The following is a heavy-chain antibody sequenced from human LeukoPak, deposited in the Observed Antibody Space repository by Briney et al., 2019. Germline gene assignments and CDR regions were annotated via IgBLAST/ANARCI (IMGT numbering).Heavy chain of an antibody. CDR1: GFTFSSYA. CDR3: ARWCPYRPGGSPPPYYYYYYMDV. V-gene: IGHV4-34*01. D-gene: IGHD2-8*01. J-gene: IGHJ6*03. Sequence: KSGGSLRLSCAASGFTFSSYAMSWVRQAPGKGLEWIGEINHSGSTNYNPSLKSRVTISVDTSKNQFSLKLSSVTAADTAVYYCARWCPYRPGGSPPPYYYYYYMDVWGKGTTVTVSS. CDR2: INHSGST.